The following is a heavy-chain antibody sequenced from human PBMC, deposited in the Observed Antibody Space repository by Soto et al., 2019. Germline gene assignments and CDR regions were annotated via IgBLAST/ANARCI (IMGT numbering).Heavy chain of an antibody. V-gene: IGHV1-2*04. Sequence: ASVKVSCKASGYTFTGYYMHWVRQAPGQGLEWMGWINPNSGGTNYAQKFQGWVTMTRDTSISAAYMELSRLRSDDTAVYYCARENFPNWFDPWGQGTLVTVSS. D-gene: IGHD1-7*01. J-gene: IGHJ5*02. CDR1: GYTFTGYY. CDR3: ARENFPNWFDP. CDR2: INPNSGGT.